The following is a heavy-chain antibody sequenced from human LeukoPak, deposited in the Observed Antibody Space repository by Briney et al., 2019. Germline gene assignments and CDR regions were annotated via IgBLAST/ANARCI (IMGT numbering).Heavy chain of an antibody. Sequence: GGSLRLSCADSGFTFSDYYMTWIRQAPGKGLERVSYISSRGGTIYYADSVKGRFTISRDNAKNSLYLQMNGLRDDDTAVYYCARGWSTTRNNWFDPWGQGALVTVSS. CDR1: GFTFSDYY. CDR2: ISSRGGTI. J-gene: IGHJ5*02. D-gene: IGHD1-1*01. CDR3: ARGWSTTRNNWFDP. V-gene: IGHV3-11*01.